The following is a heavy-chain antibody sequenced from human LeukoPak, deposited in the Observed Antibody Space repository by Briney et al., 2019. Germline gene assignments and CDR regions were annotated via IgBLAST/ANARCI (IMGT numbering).Heavy chain of an antibody. D-gene: IGHD3-22*01. CDR2: IIPILGIA. J-gene: IGHJ3*02. Sequence: GASVKVSCKASGGTFSSYTISWVRQAPGQGLEWMGRIIPILGIANYAQKFQGRVTNTADKSTSTAYMELSSLRSEDTAVYYCAIQRVITGAFDIWGQGTMVTVSS. V-gene: IGHV1-69*02. CDR1: GGTFSSYT. CDR3: AIQRVITGAFDI.